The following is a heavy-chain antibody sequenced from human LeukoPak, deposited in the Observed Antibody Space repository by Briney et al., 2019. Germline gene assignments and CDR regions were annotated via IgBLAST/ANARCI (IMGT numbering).Heavy chain of an antibody. Sequence: PGGSLRLSCAASGFTFSSYSMNWVRQAPGKGLEWVSSISSSSSYIYYADSVKGRFTISRDNAKNSLYLQMNSLRAEDTAVYYCARMMSYSSGWTLFDYWGQGTLVTVSS. J-gene: IGHJ4*02. D-gene: IGHD6-19*01. CDR3: ARMMSYSSGWTLFDY. CDR2: ISSSSSYI. CDR1: GFTFSSYS. V-gene: IGHV3-21*04.